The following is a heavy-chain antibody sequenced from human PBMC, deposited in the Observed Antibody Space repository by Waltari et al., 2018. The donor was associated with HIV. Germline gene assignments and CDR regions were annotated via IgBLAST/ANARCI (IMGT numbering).Heavy chain of an antibody. CDR2: ISTYDGKT. J-gene: IGHJ4*02. CDR3: ARVPSVIAVVIAVAHSYFDH. D-gene: IGHD2-15*01. CDR1: GYSFTTSG. V-gene: IGHV1-18*01. Sequence: QVHLVQSGPEVTKPGASVKVSCKTSGYSFTTSGISWVRQAPGQGLDWMGWISTYDGKTNYAQELQGRLTMTTDTSASTAYMELRSLRSDDTAIYYCARVPSVIAVVIAVAHSYFDHWGQGTLVTVSS.